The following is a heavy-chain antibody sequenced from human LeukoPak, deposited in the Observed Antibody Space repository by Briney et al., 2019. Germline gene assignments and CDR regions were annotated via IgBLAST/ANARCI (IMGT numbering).Heavy chain of an antibody. CDR2: IIPIFGTA. D-gene: IGHD3-9*01. J-gene: IGHJ3*02. CDR1: GGTFSSYA. V-gene: IGHV1-69*13. CDR3: AKGQKIRYFDWFPQRNALDI. Sequence: SVKVSCKASGGTFSSYAISWVRQAPGQGLEWMGGIIPIFGTADYAQKFQGRVTITADESTSTAYMGMSSLRSEDTAVYYCAKGQKIRYFDWFPQRNALDIWGQGTMVTVSS.